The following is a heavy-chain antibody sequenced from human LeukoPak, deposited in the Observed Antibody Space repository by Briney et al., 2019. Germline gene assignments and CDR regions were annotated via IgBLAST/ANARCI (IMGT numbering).Heavy chain of an antibody. J-gene: IGHJ4*02. CDR3: AGDLGSYFDY. D-gene: IGHD1-26*01. CDR1: GFTFSSYG. CDR2: ISYDGSNK. Sequence: TGGSLRLSCAASGFTFSSYGMHWVRQAPGKGLEWVAVISYDGSNKYYADSVKGRFTIYRDNSKNTLYLQMNSLSAEDTAVYYCAGDLGSYFDYWGQGTLVTVSS. V-gene: IGHV3-30*03.